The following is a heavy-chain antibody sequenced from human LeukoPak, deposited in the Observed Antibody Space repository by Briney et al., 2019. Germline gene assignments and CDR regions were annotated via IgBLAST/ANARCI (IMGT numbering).Heavy chain of an antibody. J-gene: IGHJ4*02. CDR3: ARGQTAACTNDFDY. Sequence: SETLSLTCGVYGGSFSGYYWSWIRQPPGKGLEWIGEINHSGSTNYNPSLKSRVTISVDTSKNQFPLKLSSVTAADTAVYYCARGQTAACTNDFDYWGQGTLVTVSS. CDR2: INHSGST. D-gene: IGHD6-13*01. CDR1: GGSFSGYY. V-gene: IGHV4-34*01.